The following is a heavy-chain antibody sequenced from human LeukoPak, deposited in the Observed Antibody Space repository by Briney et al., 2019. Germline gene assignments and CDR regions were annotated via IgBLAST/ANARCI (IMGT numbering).Heavy chain of an antibody. Sequence: PSETLSLTCSVSGDSISRTTYYWGWIRQPPGKGLEWIGSVFHTGTAYYNPSLRSRVTLSVDTSKNQFSLKMSSVTAADTAVYYCTKNDVGDYGTWGQGTLVAVSS. D-gene: IGHD4-17*01. CDR2: VFHTGTA. V-gene: IGHV4-39*01. CDR1: GDSISRTTYY. CDR3: TKNDVGDYGT. J-gene: IGHJ5*02.